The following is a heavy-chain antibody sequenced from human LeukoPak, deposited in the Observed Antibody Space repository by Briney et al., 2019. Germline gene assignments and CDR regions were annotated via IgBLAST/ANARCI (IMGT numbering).Heavy chain of an antibody. V-gene: IGHV1-46*01. J-gene: IGHJ6*03. D-gene: IGHD2-2*01. CDR3: ARDCSSTSCLGYYYYMDV. Sequence: ASVKVSCKASGYTLTSYYMHWVRQAPGQGLEWMGIISPSGGSTSYAQKFQGRVTMTRDMSTSTVYMELSSLRSEDTAVYYCARDCSSTSCLGYYYYMDVWGKGTTVTVSS. CDR1: GYTLTSYY. CDR2: ISPSGGST.